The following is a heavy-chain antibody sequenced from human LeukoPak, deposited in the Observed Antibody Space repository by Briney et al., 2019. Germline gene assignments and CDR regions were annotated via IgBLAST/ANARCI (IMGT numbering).Heavy chain of an antibody. CDR2: ISAYNGNT. Sequence: GASVKVSCKASGYTFTGYYMHWVRQAPGQGLEWMGWISAYNGNTNYAQKLQGRVTLTTDTSTSTAYMELRSLRSDDTAMYYCARSYYDILTGYPSSAEYFQHWGQGTLVTVSS. J-gene: IGHJ1*01. V-gene: IGHV1-18*04. D-gene: IGHD3-9*01. CDR3: ARSYYDILTGYPSSAEYFQH. CDR1: GYTFTGYY.